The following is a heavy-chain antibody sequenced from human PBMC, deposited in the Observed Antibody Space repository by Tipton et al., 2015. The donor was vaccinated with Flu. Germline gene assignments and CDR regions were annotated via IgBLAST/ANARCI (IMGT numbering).Heavy chain of an antibody. Sequence: SLRLSCAASGFTFKNYEFNWVRQAPGKGLEWVSFISISGETTYYADSVKVRFSISRDNAKNSLYLQMNSLGADDTAIYYCARDELYGGIDYWGQGTLVTVSS. CDR2: ISISGETT. J-gene: IGHJ4*02. CDR1: GFTFKNYE. D-gene: IGHD3-16*01. V-gene: IGHV3-48*03. CDR3: ARDELYGGIDY.